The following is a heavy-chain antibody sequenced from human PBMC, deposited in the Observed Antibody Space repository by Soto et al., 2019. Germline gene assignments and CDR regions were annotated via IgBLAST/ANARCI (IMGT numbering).Heavy chain of an antibody. Sequence: QAHLVQSGPEVKKPGASVKVSCNGSGYIFTSYGIAWVRQAPGQGLEWMGWISAHNGNTEYAQKFLGRVTVTRDTSTSTAYLELRRLRSDDTALYYCARGRYGDYWGQGALVTVSS. D-gene: IGHD4-17*01. CDR2: ISAHNGNT. CDR3: ARGRYGDY. J-gene: IGHJ4*02. V-gene: IGHV1-18*01. CDR1: GYIFTSYG.